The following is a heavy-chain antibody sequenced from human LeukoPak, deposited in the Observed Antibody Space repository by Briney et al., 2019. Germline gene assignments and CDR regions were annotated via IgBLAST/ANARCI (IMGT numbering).Heavy chain of an antibody. V-gene: IGHV4-31*02. CDR3: AREIRGGDIVVVPAAIHAFDI. J-gene: IGHJ3*02. CDR2: IYYSGST. Sequence: SWVRQHPGKGLEWIGYIYYSGSTYYNPSLKSRVTISVDTSKNQFSLKLSSVTAADTAVYYCAREIRGGDIVVVPAAIHAFDIWGQGTTVTVSS. D-gene: IGHD2-2*01.